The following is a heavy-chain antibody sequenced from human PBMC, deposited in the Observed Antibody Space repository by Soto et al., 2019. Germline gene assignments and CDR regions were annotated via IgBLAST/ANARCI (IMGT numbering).Heavy chain of an antibody. Sequence: ASVKVSCKASGYTFTSHAINWVRQATGQGLEWMGWMNPNNGNTGYAQKFQGRVTMTEDTSTDTAYMELSSLRSEDTAVYYCATIYYDSSGYQYYFDYWGQGTLVTVSS. CDR3: ATIYYDSSGYQYYFDY. CDR2: MNPNNGNT. D-gene: IGHD3-22*01. J-gene: IGHJ4*02. CDR1: GYTFTSHA. V-gene: IGHV1-8*01.